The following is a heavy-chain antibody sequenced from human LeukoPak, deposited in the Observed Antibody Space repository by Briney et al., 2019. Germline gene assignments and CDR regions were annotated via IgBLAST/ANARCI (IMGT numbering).Heavy chain of an antibody. CDR1: GGSISGYY. CDR2: LYYSGST. CDR3: ARNYYYGSGYYF. J-gene: IGHJ4*02. D-gene: IGHD3-22*01. Sequence: SETLSLTCTVSGGSISGYYWSWIRQPPGKGLEWIGSLYYSGSTHYKPSLKSRVAIFVDTSKNQFSLRLSSVTAADAAVYYCARNYYYGSGYYFWGQGTQVTVSS. V-gene: IGHV4-59*05.